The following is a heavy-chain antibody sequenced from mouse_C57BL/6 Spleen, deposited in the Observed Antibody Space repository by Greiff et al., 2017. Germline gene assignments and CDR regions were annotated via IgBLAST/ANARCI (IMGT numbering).Heavy chain of an antibody. CDR3: ARLGDGYYVFDY. CDR2: ISNGGGST. Sequence: DVKLVESGGGLVQPGGSLKLSCAASGFTFSDYYMYWVRQTPEKRLEWVAYISNGGGSTYYPDTVKGRFTISRDNAKNTLYLQMSRLKSEDTAMYYCARLGDGYYVFDYWGQGTTLTVSS. D-gene: IGHD2-3*01. CDR1: GFTFSDYY. J-gene: IGHJ2*01. V-gene: IGHV5-12*01.